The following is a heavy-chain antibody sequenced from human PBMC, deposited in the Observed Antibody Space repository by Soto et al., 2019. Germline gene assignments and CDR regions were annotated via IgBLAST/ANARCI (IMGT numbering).Heavy chain of an antibody. V-gene: IGHV4-59*08. Sequence: SESLSLTCTVSGGSISSYYWSWIRQPPGKGLEWIGYIYYSGSTNYNPSLKSRVTISVDTSKNQFSLKLSSVTAADTAVYYCARRRMTKSPTANWFDPWGQGTLVTVSS. CDR2: IYYSGST. D-gene: IGHD4-17*01. J-gene: IGHJ5*02. CDR1: GGSISSYY. CDR3: ARRRMTKSPTANWFDP.